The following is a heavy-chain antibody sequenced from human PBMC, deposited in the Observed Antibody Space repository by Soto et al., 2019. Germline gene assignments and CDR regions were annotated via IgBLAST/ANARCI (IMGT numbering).Heavy chain of an antibody. J-gene: IGHJ4*02. V-gene: IGHV3-30*03. D-gene: IGHD3-3*01. CDR2: ISYDGSNK. CDR3: ALSILDGYFDY. CDR1: GFTFSSYG. Sequence: PGGSLILSCAASGFTFSSYGMHWVRQAPGKGLEWVAVISYDGSNKYYADSVKGRFTISRDNSKNTLYLQMNSLRAEDTAVYYCALSILDGYFDYWGQGTLVTVSS.